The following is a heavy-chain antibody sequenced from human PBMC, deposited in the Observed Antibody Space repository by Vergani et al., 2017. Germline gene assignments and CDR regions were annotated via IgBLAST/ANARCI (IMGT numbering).Heavy chain of an antibody. J-gene: IGHJ6*02. D-gene: IGHD3-22*01. CDR1: GGSVSSGSYY. CDR2: IYYSGST. V-gene: IGHV4-61*01. Sequence: QVQLQESGPGLVKPSETLSLTCNVSGGSVSSGSYYWSWIRQPTGKGLEWIGYIYYSGSTNYNPSLKGRVTISVDTSKNQFSLKLSSVTAADTPVYDCARGKMRSPYYYDSSGDVQVRYYYGMDFWGQGTTVTVSS. CDR3: ARGKMRSPYYYDSSGDVQVRYYYGMDF.